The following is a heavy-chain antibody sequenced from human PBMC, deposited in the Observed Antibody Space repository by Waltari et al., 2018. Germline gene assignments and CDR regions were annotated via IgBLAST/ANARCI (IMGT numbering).Heavy chain of an antibody. D-gene: IGHD3-22*01. Sequence: EVQLVESGGGLVQPGGSLRLSCAASGFTFSSYWMRWVRQAPGKGLEWVANIKQDGSEKYYVDSVKGRFTISRDNAKNSLYLQMNSLRAEDTAVYYCARDWYDSSGYYGYWGQGTLVTVSS. J-gene: IGHJ4*02. V-gene: IGHV3-7*01. CDR3: ARDWYDSSGYYGY. CDR1: GFTFSSYW. CDR2: IKQDGSEK.